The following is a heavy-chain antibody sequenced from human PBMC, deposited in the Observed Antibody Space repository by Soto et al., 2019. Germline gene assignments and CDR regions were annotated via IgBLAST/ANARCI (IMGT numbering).Heavy chain of an antibody. CDR2: IYYSGST. CDR3: AGEEYSSSSGGFDY. Sequence: SETLSLTCTVSGGSISSYYWSWIRQPPGKGLEWIGYIYYSGSTNYNPSLKSRVTISVDTSKNQFSLKLSSVTAADTAVYYCAGEEYSSSSGGFDYWGQGTLVTVSS. V-gene: IGHV4-59*12. J-gene: IGHJ4*02. CDR1: GGSISSYY. D-gene: IGHD6-6*01.